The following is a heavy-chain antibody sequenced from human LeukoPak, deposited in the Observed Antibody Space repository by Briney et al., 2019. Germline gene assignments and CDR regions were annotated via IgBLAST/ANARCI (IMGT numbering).Heavy chain of an antibody. CDR1: GGTFSTYA. J-gene: IGHJ4*02. V-gene: IGHV1-69*13. CDR2: IIPIFSTS. D-gene: IGHD1-14*01. Sequence: SVKVSCKASGGTFSTYAISWVRQAPGQGLEWMGGIIPIFSTSIYAQKFQGRVTITADESTSTAYMELSSLRSEDTAVYYCVRGTGTSFGYFDYWGQGTLVTVSS. CDR3: VRGTGTSFGYFDY.